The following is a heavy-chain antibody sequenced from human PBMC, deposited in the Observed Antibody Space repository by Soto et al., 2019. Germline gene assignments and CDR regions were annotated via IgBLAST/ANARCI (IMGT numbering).Heavy chain of an antibody. J-gene: IGHJ6*02. CDR2: VSPDGSRT. V-gene: IGHV3-30-3*01. Sequence: QEQVVESGGGVVQPGRSLRLSCTVSGFSFNVYSIHWVRQAPGRGLEWVAVVSPDGSRTYYADSVKGRFIISRDNSKEMVSFQMNSLGLEDTAVYYCARELGHGSSNSCYFCGMDVWGQGTTVTVSS. CDR1: GFSFNVYS. CDR3: ARELGHGSSNSCYFCGMDV. D-gene: IGHD6-13*01.